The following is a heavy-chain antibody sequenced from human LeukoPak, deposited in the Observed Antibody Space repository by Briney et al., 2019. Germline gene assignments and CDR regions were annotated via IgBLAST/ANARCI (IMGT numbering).Heavy chain of an antibody. Sequence: SVKVSCKASGYTFTSYDINWVRQATGQGLEWMGGVIPIFGTANYAQKFQGRVTITTDESTSTAYMELSSLRSEDTAVYYCARAADPYCGGDCYSKHWGQGTLVTVSS. CDR2: VIPIFGTA. J-gene: IGHJ4*02. CDR1: GYTFTSYD. CDR3: ARAADPYCGGDCYSKH. V-gene: IGHV1-69*05. D-gene: IGHD2-21*01.